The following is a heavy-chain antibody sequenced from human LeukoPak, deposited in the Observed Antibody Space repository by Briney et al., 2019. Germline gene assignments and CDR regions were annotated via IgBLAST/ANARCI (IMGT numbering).Heavy chain of an antibody. Sequence: PGGSLRLSCAASGFTFSSYAMSWVRQAPGKGLEWVSAISGSGGSTYYADSVKGRFTISRDNSKNTLYLQMNSLRAEDTAVSYCAKVGYSSSWYRSGYFDYWGQGTLVTVSS. V-gene: IGHV3-23*01. CDR1: GFTFSSYA. J-gene: IGHJ4*02. CDR3: AKVGYSSSWYRSGYFDY. CDR2: ISGSGGST. D-gene: IGHD6-13*01.